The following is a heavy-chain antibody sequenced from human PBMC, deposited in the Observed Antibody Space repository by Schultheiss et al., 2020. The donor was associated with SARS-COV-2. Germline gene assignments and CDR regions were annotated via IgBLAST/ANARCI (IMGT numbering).Heavy chain of an antibody. D-gene: IGHD2-21*02. CDR3: ASVRGDYGHLDY. V-gene: IGHV1-46*01. J-gene: IGHJ4*02. CDR2: INPSGGST. Sequence: GESLKISCKASGYTFTSYYMHWVRQAPGQGLEWMGIINPSGGSTSYAQKFQGRVTMTRDTSTSTVYMELSSLRSEDTAVYYCASVRGDYGHLDYWGQGTLVTVFS. CDR1: GYTFTSYY.